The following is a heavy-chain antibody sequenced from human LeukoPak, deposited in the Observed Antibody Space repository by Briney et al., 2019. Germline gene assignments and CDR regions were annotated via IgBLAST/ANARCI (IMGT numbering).Heavy chain of an antibody. D-gene: IGHD4-17*01. CDR1: GFTFGDFA. J-gene: IGHJ4*02. V-gene: IGHV3-7*01. CDR3: ARANYGDYFDY. CDR2: IKQDGSEK. Sequence: PGGSLRLSCTTSGFTFGDFAMSWFRQAPGKGLEWVANIKQDGSEKYYVDSVKGRFTISRDNAKNSLYLQMNSLRAEDTAVYYCARANYGDYFDYWGQGTLVTVSS.